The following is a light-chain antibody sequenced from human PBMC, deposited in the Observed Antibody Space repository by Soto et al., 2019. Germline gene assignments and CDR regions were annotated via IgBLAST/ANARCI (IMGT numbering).Light chain of an antibody. CDR3: QQFNGYPLT. J-gene: IGKJ4*01. CDR1: QGITTY. V-gene: IGKV1-9*01. CDR2: GAS. Sequence: IQLTQSPSSLSASVGDRVTITCRASQGITTYLAWYQQKPGRAPKLLISGASTLQSGVPARFSGSGSGTDFTLTIGNLQPEDFATYYCQQFNGYPLTFGGGTKVDIK.